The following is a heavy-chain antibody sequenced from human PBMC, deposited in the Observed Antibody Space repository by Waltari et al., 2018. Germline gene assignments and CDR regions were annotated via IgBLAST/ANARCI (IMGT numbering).Heavy chain of an antibody. CDR2: IYSGGST. D-gene: IGHD3-22*01. Sequence: EVQLVESGGGLIQPGGSLRLSCAASGFTVSSNYMSWVRQAPGKGVEWVSVIYSGGSTYYADSVKGRFTISRDNSKNTLYLQMNSLRAEDTAVYYCARVNYYDSSGYSFDYWGQGTLVTVSS. V-gene: IGHV3-53*01. CDR3: ARVNYYDSSGYSFDY. CDR1: GFTVSSNY. J-gene: IGHJ4*02.